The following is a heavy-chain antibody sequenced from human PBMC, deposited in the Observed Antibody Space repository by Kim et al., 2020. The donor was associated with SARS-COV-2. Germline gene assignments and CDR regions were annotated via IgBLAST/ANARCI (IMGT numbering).Heavy chain of an antibody. CDR1: GGSISSSSYY. D-gene: IGHD2-2*01. J-gene: IGHJ5*02. V-gene: IGHV4-39*01. CDR2: IYYSGST. Sequence: SETLSLTCTVSGGSISSSSYYWGWIRQPPGKGLEWIGSIYYSGSTYYNPSLKSRVTISVDTSKNQFSLKLSSVTAADTAVYYCARHQIVVVPAADRANWFDPWGQRTLVTVSS. CDR3: ARHQIVVVPAADRANWFDP.